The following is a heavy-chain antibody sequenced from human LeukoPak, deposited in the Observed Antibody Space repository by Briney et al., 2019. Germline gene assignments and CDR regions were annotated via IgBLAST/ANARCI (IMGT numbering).Heavy chain of an antibody. V-gene: IGHV1-2*02. Sequence: GASVKVSCKASGYTFTGYYMRWVRQAPGQGLEWMGWINPNSGGTNYAQDFHGRVTMTRDTSISTAYMELSRLRSDDTAVYYCVRGASSIAALNPFWYFDLWGRGTLVTVSS. CDR3: VRGASSIAALNPFWYFDL. D-gene: IGHD6-6*01. CDR1: GYTFTGYY. J-gene: IGHJ2*01. CDR2: INPNSGGT.